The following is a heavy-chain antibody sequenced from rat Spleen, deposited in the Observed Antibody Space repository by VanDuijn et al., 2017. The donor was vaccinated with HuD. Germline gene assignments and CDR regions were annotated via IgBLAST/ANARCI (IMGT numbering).Heavy chain of an antibody. J-gene: IGHJ1*01. CDR2: IWGDGST. CDR1: GLSLASNG. Sequence: QVQLKESGPGLVQPSQTLSLTCTVSGLSLASNGVSWIRQPPGKGLEWMGAIWGDGSTDYNSALKSRLSISRDTSKSQVLLKRKSLQTEDKAMYFCAVPYSSSYWYFDFWGPGTMVTVSS. CDR3: AVPYSSSYWYFDF. V-gene: IGHV2-47*01. D-gene: IGHD1-2*01.